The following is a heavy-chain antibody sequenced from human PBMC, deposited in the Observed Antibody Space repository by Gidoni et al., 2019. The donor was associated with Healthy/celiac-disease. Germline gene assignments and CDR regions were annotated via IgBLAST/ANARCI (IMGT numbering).Heavy chain of an antibody. D-gene: IGHD1-7*01. J-gene: IGHJ6*02. CDR1: AFTFGRYS. CDR3: ARGPRNYGYYYYGMDV. Sequence: EVQLVESGGGLVQTGGSLSLSCAASAFTFGRYSMNWVRQAPGKGLEWVSYISSRSSNRDYADSVKCRFTIARDNAKNSLYLQMNSMRADDTAVYYCARGPRNYGYYYYGMDVWGQGTTVTVSS. V-gene: IGHV3-48*01. CDR2: ISSRSSNR.